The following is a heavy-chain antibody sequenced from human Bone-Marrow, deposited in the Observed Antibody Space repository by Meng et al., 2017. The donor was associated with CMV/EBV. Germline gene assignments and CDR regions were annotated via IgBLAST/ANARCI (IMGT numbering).Heavy chain of an antibody. CDR2: INPSDDT. J-gene: IGHJ4*02. V-gene: IGHV1-2*02. D-gene: IGHD6-19*01. CDR1: GYTLTDYY. CDR3: ARSSGWSRFDH. Sequence: QLVPACAEVKKPWASVKASCKASGYTLTDYYIHWVRQAPGQWLEWMGWINPSDDTNYAQNFQGRVTMTRDMSINTVYMELSRLTSDDTAVYYCARSSGWSRFDHWGQGTLVTVSS.